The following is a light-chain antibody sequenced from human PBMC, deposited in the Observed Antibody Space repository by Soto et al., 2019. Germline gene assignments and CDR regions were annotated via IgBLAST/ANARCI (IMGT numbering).Light chain of an antibody. CDR1: QSVGSS. CDR2: DAS. Sequence: VLTQSPVTLSLSPGERATLSCRASQSVGSSLGWYQQKPGQPPRLLIYDASNRATGVPARFSGSGSGKDFTLTISSLEPEDSAVYYCQQPYFWPLTFGQGTKVEIK. CDR3: QQPYFWPLT. J-gene: IGKJ1*01. V-gene: IGKV3-11*01.